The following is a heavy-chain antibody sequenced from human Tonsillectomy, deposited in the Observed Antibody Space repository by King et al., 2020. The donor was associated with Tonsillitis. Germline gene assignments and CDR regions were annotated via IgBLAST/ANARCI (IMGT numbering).Heavy chain of an antibody. J-gene: IGHJ6*02. Sequence: QLQESGPGLVKPSETLSLTCTVSIGSISSGSYYWGWIRQPPGKGLEWIVSIYYSGITFYNPSLKSRVTISVDTSKNQLSLKLTSVTAADTAVYYCARKWEPSDFMDVWGQGTTVTVSS. V-gene: IGHV4-39*01. CDR2: IYYSGIT. CDR1: IGSISSGSYY. CDR3: ARKWEPSDFMDV. D-gene: IGHD1-26*01.